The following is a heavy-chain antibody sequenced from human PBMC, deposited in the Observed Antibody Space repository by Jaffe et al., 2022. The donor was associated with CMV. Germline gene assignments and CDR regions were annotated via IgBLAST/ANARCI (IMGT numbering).Heavy chain of an antibody. CDR2: IWYDGSNK. CDR3: ARNLLVAATIDY. Sequence: QVQLVESGGGVVQPGRSLRLSCAASGFTFSSYGMHWVRQAPGKGLEWVAVIWYDGSNKYYADSVKGRFTISRDNSKNTLYLQMNSLRAEDTAVYYCARNLLVAATIDYWGQGTLVTVSS. J-gene: IGHJ4*02. D-gene: IGHD2-15*01. CDR1: GFTFSSYG. V-gene: IGHV3-33*01.